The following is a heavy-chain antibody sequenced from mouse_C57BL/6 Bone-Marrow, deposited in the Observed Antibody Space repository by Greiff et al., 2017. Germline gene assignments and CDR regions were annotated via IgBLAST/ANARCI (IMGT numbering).Heavy chain of an antibody. CDR1: GYSFTGYY. CDR3: ARWGDYPDY. CDR2: INPSTGGT. V-gene: IGHV1-42*01. Sequence: VQLKESGPELVKPGASVKISCKASGYSFTGYYMNWVKQSPEKSLEWIGEINPSTGGTTYNKKFKAKATLTVDKSSSTAYMQLKSLTSEDSAVYYCARWGDYPDYWGQGTTLTVSS. J-gene: IGHJ2*01.